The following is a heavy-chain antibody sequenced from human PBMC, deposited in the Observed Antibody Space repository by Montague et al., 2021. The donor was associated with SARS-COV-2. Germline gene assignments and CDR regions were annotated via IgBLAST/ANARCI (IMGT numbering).Heavy chain of an antibody. CDR1: GGSFSGYY. CDR2: INHSGST. D-gene: IGHD2-2*02. J-gene: IGHJ5*02. Sequence: SETLSLTCAVYGGSFSGYYWSWIRQPPGKGLEWIGEINHSGSTNYNPSLKSRVTISVDTSKNQSSLKLSSVTAADTAVYYCASLTLGYCSSTSCYSDWFDPWGQGTLVTVFS. CDR3: ASLTLGYCSSTSCYSDWFDP. V-gene: IGHV4-34*01.